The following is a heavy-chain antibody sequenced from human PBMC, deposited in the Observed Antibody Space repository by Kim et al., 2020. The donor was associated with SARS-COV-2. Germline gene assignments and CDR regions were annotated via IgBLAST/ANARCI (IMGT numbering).Heavy chain of an antibody. Sequence: GGSLRLSCAASGFTFSSYEMSWVRQAPGKGLEWVSDISSSGSSIYYADSVKGRFTISRDNAKNSLYLQMNSLRAEDTAVYYCARDPLRIAARAEYFQHWGQGTLVTVSS. CDR3: ARDPLRIAARAEYFQH. D-gene: IGHD6-13*01. V-gene: IGHV3-48*03. J-gene: IGHJ1*01. CDR1: GFTFSSYE. CDR2: ISSSGSSI.